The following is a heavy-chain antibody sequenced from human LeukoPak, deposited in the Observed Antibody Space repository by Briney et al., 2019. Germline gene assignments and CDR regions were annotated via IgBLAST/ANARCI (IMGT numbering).Heavy chain of an antibody. CDR2: ISAYNGNT. D-gene: IGHD6-19*01. CDR3: ARESLLAGDNWFDP. CDR1: GYTFTSYG. Sequence: GASVKVSCKASGYTFTSYGISWVRQAPGQGLEWMGWISAYNGNTNYAQKLQGRVTMTTDTSTSTAYMELRSLRSDDTAVYYCARESLLAGDNWFDPWGQGTLVTVSS. J-gene: IGHJ5*02. V-gene: IGHV1-18*01.